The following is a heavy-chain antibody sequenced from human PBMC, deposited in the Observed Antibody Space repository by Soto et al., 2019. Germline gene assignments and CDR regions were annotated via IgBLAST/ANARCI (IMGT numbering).Heavy chain of an antibody. D-gene: IGHD6-6*01. CDR2: MNPNSGNT. CDR3: ARGHVGAARGPRQKHNWFDP. Sequence: GASVKVSCKASGYTFTSYDINWVRQATGQGLEWMGWMNPNSGNTGYAQKFQGRVTMTRNTSISTAYMELSSLRSEDTAVYYCARGHVGAARGPRQKHNWFDPWGQGTLVTVSS. V-gene: IGHV1-8*01. J-gene: IGHJ5*02. CDR1: GYTFTSYD.